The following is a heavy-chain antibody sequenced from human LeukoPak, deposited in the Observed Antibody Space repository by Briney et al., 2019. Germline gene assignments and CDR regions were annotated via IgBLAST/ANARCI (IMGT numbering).Heavy chain of an antibody. CDR3: ARNISTVANGARYNWFDP. CDR2: IYYSGST. Sequence: PSEALSPTCIVSGGSISSTSSYWDWIRQSPGKGLEWIGTIYYSGSTDYNPSLKSRVTMSVETSKNQFSLKLSSVTAADTAVYYCARNISTVANGARYNWFDPWGPGTLVTVSS. J-gene: IGHJ5*02. V-gene: IGHV4-39*01. CDR1: GGSISSTSSY. D-gene: IGHD4-11*01.